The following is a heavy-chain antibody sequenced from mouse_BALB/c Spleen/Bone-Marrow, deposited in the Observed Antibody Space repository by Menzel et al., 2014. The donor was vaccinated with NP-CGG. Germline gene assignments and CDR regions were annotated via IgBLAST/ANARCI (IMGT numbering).Heavy chain of an antibody. J-gene: IGHJ3*01. V-gene: IGHV7-3*02. CDR2: IRNKANGYTT. CDR3: ARDYGNYVRFAY. Sequence: EVKLMESGGGLVQPGGSLRLSCATSGFTFTDYYMSWVRQPPGKALEWLGFIRNKANGYTTEYSASVKGRFTISRDNSQGTLYLQMNTLRAEDSATYYCARDYGNYVRFAYWGQGTLVTVSA. D-gene: IGHD2-1*01. CDR1: GFTFTDYY.